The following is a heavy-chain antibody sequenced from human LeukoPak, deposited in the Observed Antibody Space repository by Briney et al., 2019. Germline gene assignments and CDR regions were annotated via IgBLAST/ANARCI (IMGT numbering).Heavy chain of an antibody. CDR1: GFNFSTYA. Sequence: GGSLRLSCAVSGFNFSTYAMSWVRQAPGKGLEWVSDISGSGGTTHYADSVKGRFTISRDNSKNTLYLQMDSLRAEDTAVYYCAKDKDLQLVGDNWGQGTLVSVSS. CDR2: ISGSGGTT. V-gene: IGHV3-23*01. J-gene: IGHJ4*02. CDR3: AKDKDLQLVGDN. D-gene: IGHD6-13*01.